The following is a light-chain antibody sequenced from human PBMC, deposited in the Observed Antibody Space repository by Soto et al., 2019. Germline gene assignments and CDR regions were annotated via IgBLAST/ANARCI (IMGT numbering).Light chain of an antibody. CDR1: RRHSSYA. J-gene: IGLJ3*02. Sequence: QLVLSQSPSASASLGASVKLTCTLSRRHSSYAIAWHQQQPAKGPRYLMRVNSDGSHSKGDGVPDRFSGSSSGAERYLTISSLQSEDEADYYCQTWGTGIRVFGGETKLTVL. V-gene: IGLV4-69*01. CDR2: VNSDGSH. CDR3: QTWGTGIRV.